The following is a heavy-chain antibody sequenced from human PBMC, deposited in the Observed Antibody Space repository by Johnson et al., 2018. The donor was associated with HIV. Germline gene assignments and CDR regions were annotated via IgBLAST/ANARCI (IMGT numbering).Heavy chain of an antibody. CDR2: IYSGGST. V-gene: IGHV3-66*02. CDR3: GGSYYYDSSGYYARNAFDI. CDR1: GFTVSSNY. D-gene: IGHD3-22*01. Sequence: VQLVESGGGLVQPGGSLRLSCAASGFTVSSNYMSWVRQAPGKGLEWVSVIYSGGSTYYADSLKGRFTISRYNSKNTLYLQMNSLRAEDTAVYYCGGSYYYDSSGYYARNAFDIWGQGTMVTVSS. J-gene: IGHJ3*02.